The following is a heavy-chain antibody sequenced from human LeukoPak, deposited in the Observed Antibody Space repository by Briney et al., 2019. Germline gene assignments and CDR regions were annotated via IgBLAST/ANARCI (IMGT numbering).Heavy chain of an antibody. CDR3: ARSRDYGGGYFDY. V-gene: IGHV3-33*01. D-gene: IGHD4-23*01. J-gene: IGHJ4*02. Sequence: GGSLRLSCAASGFTFNTYHMSWVRQGPGKGLEWVAVMWSDGNTKYYADSVKGRFSISGDSSDNTLYLQMNSLTAEDTAVYYCARSRDYGGGYFDYWGQGTLVTVSS. CDR2: MWSDGNTK. CDR1: GFTFNTYH.